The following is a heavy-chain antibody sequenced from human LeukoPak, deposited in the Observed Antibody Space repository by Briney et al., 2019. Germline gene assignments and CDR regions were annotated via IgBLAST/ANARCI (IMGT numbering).Heavy chain of an antibody. CDR3: ARRWIGDVVVPAAKFDP. Sequence: SETLSLTCTVSGDSISHDGVYWSWIRQPAGEALEWIGRIYSGGSTSYNPFLNSRVAVSADKSKNQFSLKLSSVTAADTAVYYCARRWIGDVVVPAAKFDPWGQGTLVTVSS. D-gene: IGHD2-2*01. J-gene: IGHJ5*02. CDR2: IYSGGST. CDR1: GDSISHDGVY. V-gene: IGHV4-61*02.